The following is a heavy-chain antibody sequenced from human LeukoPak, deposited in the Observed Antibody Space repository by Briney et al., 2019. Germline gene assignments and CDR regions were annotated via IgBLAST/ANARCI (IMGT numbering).Heavy chain of an antibody. J-gene: IGHJ4*02. D-gene: IGHD4-17*01. CDR2: ISGSGGST. CDR3: AKRRMTTVPTHY. V-gene: IGHV3-23*01. Sequence: GGSLRLSCAASGFTVSSNYMSWVRQAPGKGLEWVSAISGSGGSTYYADSVKGRFTISRDNSKNTLYLQMNSLRAEDTAVYYCAKRRMTTVPTHYWGQGTLVTVSS. CDR1: GFTVSSNY.